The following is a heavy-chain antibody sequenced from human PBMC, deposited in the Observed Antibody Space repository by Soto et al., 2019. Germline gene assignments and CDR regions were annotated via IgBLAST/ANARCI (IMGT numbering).Heavy chain of an antibody. CDR1: GFTVSSNY. D-gene: IGHD1-1*01. V-gene: IGHV3-53*01. CDR3: ARQLGRNTGFDN. J-gene: IGHJ4*02. CDR2: LYSGGST. Sequence: EVQLVESGGGLIQPGGSLRLSRAASGFTVSSNYMSWVRQAPGKGLEWVSVLYSGGSTYYADSVKGRFTISRDNSKNTLYLQMNILRAEDTAVYYCARQLGRNTGFDNWGQGTLVTVSS.